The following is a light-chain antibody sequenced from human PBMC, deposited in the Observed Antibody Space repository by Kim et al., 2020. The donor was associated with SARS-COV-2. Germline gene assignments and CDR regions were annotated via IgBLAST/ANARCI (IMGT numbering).Light chain of an antibody. CDR1: QGISSY. Sequence: AIRMTQSPSSLSASTGDRVTISCRASQGISSYLAWYQQKPGKAPQLLIYAASTLPSGVPSRFSGSGSGTDFTLTISTLQSEDFATYYCQQYYSYPFTFGPGTKVDIK. CDR3: QQYYSYPFT. V-gene: IGKV1-8*01. J-gene: IGKJ3*01. CDR2: AAS.